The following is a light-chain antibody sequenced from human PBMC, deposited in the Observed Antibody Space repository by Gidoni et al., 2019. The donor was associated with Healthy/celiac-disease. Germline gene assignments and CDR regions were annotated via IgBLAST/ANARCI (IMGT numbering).Light chain of an antibody. CDR3: AAWDDSLSGRVV. J-gene: IGLJ2*01. Sequence: QSVLTQPPSASGPPGPRVTISCSGSSSNIGSNYVYWYQQLPGTAPKLLTYRNNQRPSGVPDRFSGSKSGTSASLAISGLRSEDEADYYCAAWDDSLSGRVVFGGGTKLTVL. CDR1: SSNIGSNY. CDR2: RNN. V-gene: IGLV1-47*01.